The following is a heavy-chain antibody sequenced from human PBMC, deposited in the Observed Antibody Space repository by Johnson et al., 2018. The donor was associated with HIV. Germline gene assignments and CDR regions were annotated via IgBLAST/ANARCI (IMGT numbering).Heavy chain of an antibody. J-gene: IGHJ3*02. V-gene: IGHV3-66*01. CDR3: ARAYSYGAFDI. CDR1: GFTVSSNY. D-gene: IGHD5-18*01. CDR2: IYSGGST. Sequence: VQLVESGGGLVQPGGSLRLSCVASGFTVSSNYMNWVRQAPGKGLEWVSVIYSGGSTYYADSVKGRFTISRDNSKNTLYFQMNSLTAEDTAVYYCARAYSYGAFDIWGQGTMVTVSS.